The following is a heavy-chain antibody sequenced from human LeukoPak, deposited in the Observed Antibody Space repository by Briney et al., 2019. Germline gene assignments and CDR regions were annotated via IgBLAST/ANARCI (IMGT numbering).Heavy chain of an antibody. V-gene: IGHV3-66*01. CDR2: IYSGGST. CDR1: GFTVSSNY. Sequence: ETGGSLRLSCAASGFTVSSNYMSWVRQAPGKGLEWVSVIYSGGSTYYADSVKGRFTISRDNSKNTLYLQMNSLRAEDTAVYYCARAGGSYYYDGSGLFDYWGQGTLVTVSS. CDR3: ARAGGSYYYDGSGLFDY. D-gene: IGHD3-22*01. J-gene: IGHJ4*02.